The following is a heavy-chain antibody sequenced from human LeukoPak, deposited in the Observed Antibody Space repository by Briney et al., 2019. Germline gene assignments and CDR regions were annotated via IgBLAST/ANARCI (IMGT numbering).Heavy chain of an antibody. J-gene: IGHJ4*02. CDR3: ARGKYYYDPGDY. CDR1: GYTFTGYY. CDR2: INPNSGGT. D-gene: IGHD3-22*01. V-gene: IGHV1-2*04. Sequence: KVSCXASGYTFTGYYXHWVRQAPGQGLEWMGWINPNSGGTNYAQKFQGWVTMTRDTSISTAYMELSRLRSDDTAVYYCARGKYYYDPGDYWGQGTLVTVSS.